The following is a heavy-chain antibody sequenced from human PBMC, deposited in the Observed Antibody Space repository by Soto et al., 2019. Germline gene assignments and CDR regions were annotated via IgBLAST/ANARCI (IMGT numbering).Heavy chain of an antibody. Sequence: PGGSLRLSCAASVFTFSSYSMNWFRQAPGKGLEWVSYISSSSSSIYYADSVKGRFTISRDNSKNSLYLQMNSLRAEDTAVYYFAKLITGVSVAGYYYGMDVWGQGTTVIVSS. CDR3: AKLITGVSVAGYYYGMDV. CDR1: VFTFSSYS. J-gene: IGHJ6*02. D-gene: IGHD6-19*01. V-gene: IGHV3-48*01. CDR2: ISSSSSSI.